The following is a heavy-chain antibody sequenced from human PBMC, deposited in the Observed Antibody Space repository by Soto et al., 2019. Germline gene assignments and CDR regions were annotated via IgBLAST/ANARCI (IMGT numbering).Heavy chain of an antibody. CDR2: INHSGST. J-gene: IGHJ5*02. Sequence: KPSETLSLTCAVYGGSFSGYYWSWIRQPPGKGLEWIGEINHSGSTNYNPSLRSRVTISVDTSKNQFSLKLSSVTAADTAVYYCARGRGRVAPKESIAARLGSGWFDPWGQGTLVTVSS. D-gene: IGHD6-6*01. V-gene: IGHV4-34*01. CDR3: ARGRGRVAPKESIAARLGSGWFDP. CDR1: GGSFSGYY.